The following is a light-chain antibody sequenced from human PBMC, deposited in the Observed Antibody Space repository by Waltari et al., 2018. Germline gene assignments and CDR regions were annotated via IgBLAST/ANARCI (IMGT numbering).Light chain of an antibody. CDR1: QDVGRW. J-gene: IGKJ2*01. CDR3: QQANSFPYT. CDR2: AAS. V-gene: IGKV1-12*01. Sequence: DIQMTQSPSSVSASVGDRITIPCRASQDVGRWLAWYQQKPGKAPQLLIFAASNLHTGVPSRFSGSGHGTDFTLSISSLQPEDFATYFCQQANSFPYTFGLGTKLE.